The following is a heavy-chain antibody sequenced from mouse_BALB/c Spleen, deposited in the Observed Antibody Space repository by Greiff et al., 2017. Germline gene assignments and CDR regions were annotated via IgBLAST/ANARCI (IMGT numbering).Heavy chain of an antibody. Sequence: VQLKESGAELVRSGASVKLSCTASGFNIKVYYMHWVKQRPEQGLEWIGWIDPENGDTEYAPKFQGKATMTADTSSNTAYLQLSSLTSEDTAVYYCNALDGYDAMDDWGQGTSVTV. CDR1: GFNIKVYY. J-gene: IGHJ4*01. V-gene: IGHV14-4*02. D-gene: IGHD2-3*01. CDR2: IDPENGDT. CDR3: NALDGYDAMDD.